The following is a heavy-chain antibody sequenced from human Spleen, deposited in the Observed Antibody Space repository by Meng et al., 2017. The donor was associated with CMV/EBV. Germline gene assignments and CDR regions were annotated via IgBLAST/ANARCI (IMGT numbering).Heavy chain of an antibody. J-gene: IGHJ3*02. Sequence: GSLRLSCAASGFTFSSYAMSWVRQAPGKGLEWVSVIYSGGSSTYYADSVKGRFTISRDNSKNTLYLQMNSLRAEDTAVYYCAKDPSGQWTDAFDIWGQGTMVTVSS. V-gene: IGHV3-23*03. D-gene: IGHD3-10*01. CDR1: GFTFSSYA. CDR3: AKDPSGQWTDAFDI. CDR2: IYSGGSST.